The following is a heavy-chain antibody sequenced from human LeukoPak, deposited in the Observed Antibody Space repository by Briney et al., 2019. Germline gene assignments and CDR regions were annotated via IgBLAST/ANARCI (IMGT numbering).Heavy chain of an antibody. Sequence: SETLSLTCTVSGGSISSYYWSWIRQPPGKGLEWIGYIYYSGSTNYNPSLKSRVTMSVDTSKDQFSLKLSSVTAADTAVYYCARGHGYYDSSGYYGREYFDYWGQGTLVTVSS. J-gene: IGHJ4*02. CDR2: IYYSGST. D-gene: IGHD3-22*01. CDR3: ARGHGYYDSSGYYGREYFDY. V-gene: IGHV4-59*12. CDR1: GGSISSYY.